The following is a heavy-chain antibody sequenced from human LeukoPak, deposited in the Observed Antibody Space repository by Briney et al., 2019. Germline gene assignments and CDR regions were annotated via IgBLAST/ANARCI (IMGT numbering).Heavy chain of an antibody. CDR3: ARGPHVVVPAAIARGGDY. CDR2: MNPNSGNT. V-gene: IGHV1-8*01. Sequence: ASVKVSCKASGYTFTSYDINWVRQATGQGLAWMGWMNPNSGNTGYARKFQGRVTMTRNTSISTAYMELSSLRSEDTAVYYCARGPHVVVPAAIARGGDYWGQGTLVTVSS. CDR1: GYTFTSYD. J-gene: IGHJ4*02. D-gene: IGHD2-2*02.